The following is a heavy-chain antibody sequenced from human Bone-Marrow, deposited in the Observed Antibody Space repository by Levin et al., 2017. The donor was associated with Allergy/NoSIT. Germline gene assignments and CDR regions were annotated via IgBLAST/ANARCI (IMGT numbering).Heavy chain of an antibody. CDR3: FEWGETGGY. Sequence: SETLSLTCAVYGGSFSGFYWSWIRQPPGKGLEWVGEINHSGSTNYNPSLKSRVTISMDTSKNQFSLKLTPVTAADTAVYYCFEWGETGGYWGQGTLVTVSS. CDR2: INHSGST. D-gene: IGHD1-26*01. V-gene: IGHV4-34*01. CDR1: GGSFSGFY. J-gene: IGHJ4*02.